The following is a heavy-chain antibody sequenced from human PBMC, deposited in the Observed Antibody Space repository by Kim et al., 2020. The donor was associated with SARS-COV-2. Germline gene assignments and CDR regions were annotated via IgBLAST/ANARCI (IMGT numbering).Heavy chain of an antibody. Sequence: GGSLRLSCAASGFTFSRYAMSWVRQAPGKGLEWVSAIIGSGGSTYYGGSVKGRFTISRDNSKNTMYLQINSLRAEDTAVYYCAKDSGNDYGEQLDYWGQGTLVTVSS. CDR2: IIGSGGST. CDR1: GFTFSRYA. D-gene: IGHD4-17*01. V-gene: IGHV3-23*01. CDR3: AKDSGNDYGEQLDY. J-gene: IGHJ4*02.